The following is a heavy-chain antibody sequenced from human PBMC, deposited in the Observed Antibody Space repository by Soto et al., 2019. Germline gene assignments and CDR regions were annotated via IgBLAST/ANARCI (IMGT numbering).Heavy chain of an antibody. CDR3: ARGGLVVANWFDP. Sequence: GASVKVSCKASGGTFSSYAISWVRQAPGQGLEWMGWINPNSGVTNYAQKFQGRVTMTRDTSISTDYMDLSSLISDDTAVYFCARGGLVVANWFDPWGQGTLVTVSS. D-gene: IGHD2-15*01. J-gene: IGHJ5*02. CDR1: GGTFSSYA. V-gene: IGHV1-2*02. CDR2: INPNSGVT.